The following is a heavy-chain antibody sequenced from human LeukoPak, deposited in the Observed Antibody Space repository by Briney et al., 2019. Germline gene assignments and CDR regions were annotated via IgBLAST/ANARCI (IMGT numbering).Heavy chain of an antibody. CDR1: GYSFTSYW. D-gene: IGHD2-15*01. CDR2: IDPSDSYT. V-gene: IGHV5-10-1*01. Sequence: GESLEISCKGSGYSFTSYWISWVRQMPGKGVEWMGRIDPSDSYTNYSTSFQGHVTISADNSISTAYLQWSRLKASDTAMYYCARHWVDCSGGSCYFNVEATSYGMDVWGKGTTVTVSS. J-gene: IGHJ6*04. CDR3: ARHWVDCSGGSCYFNVEATSYGMDV.